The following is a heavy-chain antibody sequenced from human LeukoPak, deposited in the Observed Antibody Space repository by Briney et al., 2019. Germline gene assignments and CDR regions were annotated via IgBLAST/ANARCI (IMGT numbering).Heavy chain of an antibody. CDR3: TRGDYYDSSGYYFLFDY. CDR1: GFSFGDYD. J-gene: IGHJ4*02. CDR2: IRSKAYGGTT. Sequence: PGGSLRLSCTASGFSFGDYDMNWVRQAPGKGLEWVGFIRSKAYGGTTEYAASVKGRFTISRDDSKSIAYLQMNSLKTEDTAVYYCTRGDYYDSSGYYFLFDYWGQGTLVTVSS. V-gene: IGHV3-49*04. D-gene: IGHD3-22*01.